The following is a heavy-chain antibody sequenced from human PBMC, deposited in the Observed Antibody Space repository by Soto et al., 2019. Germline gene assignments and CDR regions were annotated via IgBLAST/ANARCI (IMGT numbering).Heavy chain of an antibody. CDR2: ISGSGGST. Sequence: EVQLLESGGGLVQPGGSLRLSCAASGFTFSSYAMRWVRQAPGKGLEWVSAISGSGGSTYYADSVKGRFTISRDNSKNTLYLQMNSLRAEDTAVYYCARRVSGSYYEYWGQGTLVTVSS. V-gene: IGHV3-23*01. D-gene: IGHD1-26*01. CDR1: GFTFSSYA. J-gene: IGHJ4*02. CDR3: ARRVSGSYYEY.